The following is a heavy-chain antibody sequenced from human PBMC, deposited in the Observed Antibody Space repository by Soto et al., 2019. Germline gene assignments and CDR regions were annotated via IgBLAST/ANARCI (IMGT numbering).Heavy chain of an antibody. CDR3: VRETGGNAH. V-gene: IGHV3-7*01. J-gene: IGHJ4*02. D-gene: IGHD2-8*02. Sequence: GGSLRLSCTASVSGFSISYYWMSWVRQAPGKGLEWVANIKEDGSEKSYVDSVKGRFTISRDNTKNTLYLQMNSLRAEDTAVYYCVRETGGNAHWGQGILVTVSS. CDR2: IKEDGSEK. CDR1: GFSISYYW.